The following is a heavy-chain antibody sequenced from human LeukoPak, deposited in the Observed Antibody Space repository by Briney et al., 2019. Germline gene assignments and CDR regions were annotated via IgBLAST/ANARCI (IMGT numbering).Heavy chain of an antibody. V-gene: IGHV4-59*08. D-gene: IGHD6-13*01. Sequence: SETLSLTCTVSGGSISSYYWSWIRQPPGKGLEWIGYIYYSGSTNYNPSLKSRVTISVDTSKNQFSLKLSSVTAADTAVYYCARRQPGIAAAGTFDYWGQGTLVTVSS. CDR3: ARRQPGIAAAGTFDY. J-gene: IGHJ4*02. CDR1: GGSISSYY. CDR2: IYYSGST.